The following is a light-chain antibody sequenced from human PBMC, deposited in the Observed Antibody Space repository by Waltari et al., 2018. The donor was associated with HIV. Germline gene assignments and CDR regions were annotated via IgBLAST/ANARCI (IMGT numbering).Light chain of an antibody. J-gene: IGLJ2*01. CDR1: SSDFGAYNY. V-gene: IGLV2-14*01. CDR3: SSYTSSSTLGV. CDR2: EVT. Sequence: QSALTQPASVSGSPGQSITISCTGTSSDFGAYNYVSWYQQHPVKAPKLMIYEVTKRPSGVSDRFSGSKSGNTASLTISGLQAEDEADYYCSSYTSSSTLGVFGGGTKLTVL.